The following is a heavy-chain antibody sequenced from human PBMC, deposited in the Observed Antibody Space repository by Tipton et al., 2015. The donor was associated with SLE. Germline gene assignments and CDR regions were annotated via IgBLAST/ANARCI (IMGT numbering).Heavy chain of an antibody. CDR1: GGSISSHY. J-gene: IGHJ3*02. CDR3: AREEGSAFDI. D-gene: IGHD1-26*01. CDR2: IYNSESS. V-gene: IGHV4-59*11. Sequence: TLSFTCTLSGGSISSHYWSWIRQPPGQGLEWIGYIYNSESSNYNPSLKSRVTISVDTSKNQFSLKLSSVTAADTAVYYCAREEGSAFDIWGQGTMVTVSS.